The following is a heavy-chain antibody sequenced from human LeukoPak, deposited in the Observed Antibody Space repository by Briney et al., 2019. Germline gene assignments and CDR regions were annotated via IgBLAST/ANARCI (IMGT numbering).Heavy chain of an antibody. CDR3: ARESNYHGSGTGWFDP. Sequence: SETLSLTGAVSGGSISSSNWWSWVRQPPGKGLEWIGEIYHSGSTNYNPSLKSRVTISVDKSKNQFSLKLSSVTAADTAVYCARESNYHGSGTGWFDPWGQGTLVTVSS. CDR2: IYHSGST. D-gene: IGHD3-10*01. CDR1: GGSISSSNW. V-gene: IGHV4-4*02. J-gene: IGHJ5*02.